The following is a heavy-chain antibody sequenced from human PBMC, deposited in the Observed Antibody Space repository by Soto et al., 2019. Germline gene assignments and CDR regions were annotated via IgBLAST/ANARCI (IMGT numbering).Heavy chain of an antibody. CDR3: ARQEFSAQYYYGMDV. Sequence: QVQLVQSGAEVKKPGSSVKVSCKASGGTFSIYALSWVRQAPGQGLEWMGGIIPISGIANYAQKFQGRVTITADESTSTVYMEMSSLRSEDTAVYYCARQEFSAQYYYGMDVWGQGTTVTVSS. J-gene: IGHJ6*02. CDR1: GGTFSIYA. CDR2: IIPISGIA. V-gene: IGHV1-69*01. D-gene: IGHD3-10*01.